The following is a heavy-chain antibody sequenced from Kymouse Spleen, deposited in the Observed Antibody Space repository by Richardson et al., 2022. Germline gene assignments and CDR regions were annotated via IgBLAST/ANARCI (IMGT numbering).Heavy chain of an antibody. CDR1: GFTFSSYG. Sequence: QVQLVESGGGVVQPGRSLRLSCAASGFTFSSYGMHWVRQAPGKGLEWVAVISYDGSNKYYADSVKGRFTISRDNSKNTLYLQMNSLRAEDTAVYYCAKDQGTGTTGYGMDVWGQGTTVTVSS. CDR3: AKDQGTGTTGYGMDV. J-gene: IGHJ6*02. V-gene: IGHV3-30*18. D-gene: IGHD1-7*01. CDR2: ISYDGSNK.